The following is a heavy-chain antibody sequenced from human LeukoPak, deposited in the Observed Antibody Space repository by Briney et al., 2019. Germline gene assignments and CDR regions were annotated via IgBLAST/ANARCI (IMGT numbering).Heavy chain of an antibody. CDR3: AREVAFDM. V-gene: IGHV3-21*06. CDR2: ISSSSSYT. J-gene: IGHJ3*02. CDR1: AFTFSSYP. Sequence: GGSLTLSCAASAFTFSSYPMNWVRQAPGKGLEWVSSISSSSSYTFYADSVKGRFTISRDNAKNSLYLQMNSLRAEDTAVYYCAREVAFDMWGQGTMVTVSS.